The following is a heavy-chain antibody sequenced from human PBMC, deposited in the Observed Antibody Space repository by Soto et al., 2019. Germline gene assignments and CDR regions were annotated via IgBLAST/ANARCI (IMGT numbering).Heavy chain of an antibody. D-gene: IGHD3-22*01. CDR1: GGSISSYY. Sequence: SETLSLTCTVSGGSISSYYWSWIRQPPGKGLEWIGYIYYSGSTNYNPSLKSRVTISVDTSKNQFSLKLSSVTAADTAVYYCARDAASESYCYDSSGYSYYYYGMDVWGQGTTVTVSS. J-gene: IGHJ6*02. CDR2: IYYSGST. CDR3: ARDAASESYCYDSSGYSYYYYGMDV. V-gene: IGHV4-59*01.